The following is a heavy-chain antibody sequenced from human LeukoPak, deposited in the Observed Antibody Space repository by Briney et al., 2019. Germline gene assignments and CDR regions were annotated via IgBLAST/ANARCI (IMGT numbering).Heavy chain of an antibody. Sequence: PSETLSLTCTVSGGSISSGGYYWSWIRQHPGKGLEWIGYIYYSGSTYYNPSLKSRVSISVDTSKNQFSLKLSSVTAADTAVYYCARAPGGDSSGGPESFDYRGQGTLVTVSS. V-gene: IGHV4-31*03. J-gene: IGHJ4*02. CDR2: IYYSGST. CDR1: GGSISSGGYY. D-gene: IGHD3-22*01. CDR3: ARAPGGDSSGGPESFDY.